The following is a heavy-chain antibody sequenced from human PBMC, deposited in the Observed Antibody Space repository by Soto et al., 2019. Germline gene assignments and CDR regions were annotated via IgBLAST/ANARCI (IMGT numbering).Heavy chain of an antibody. CDR1: GESFSGYY. V-gene: IGHV4-34*01. D-gene: IGHD3-10*01. CDR3: ARRRRGITMVRGTYAMDV. CDR2: ITDSGSA. Sequence: QVQLQQWGAGLLKPSETLSLGCAVYGESFSGYYWNWIRQPPGKGLEWIGEITDSGSANYKPSLASRVTISVDTSKKQFSLRLNSVTAADAAAYYCARRRRGITMVRGTYAMDVWGQGTTVTVSS. J-gene: IGHJ6*02.